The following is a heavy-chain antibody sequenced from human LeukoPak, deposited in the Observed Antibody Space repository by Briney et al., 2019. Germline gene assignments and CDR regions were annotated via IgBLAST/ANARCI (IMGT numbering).Heavy chain of an antibody. CDR3: ARSKGIVVVPAAMSY. D-gene: IGHD2-2*01. CDR2: ISSSSSYI. V-gene: IGHV3-21*01. CDR1: GFTFSSYS. J-gene: IGHJ4*02. Sequence: PGGSLRLSCAASGFTFSSYSMNSVRQAPGKGLEWVSSISSSSSYIYYADSVKGRFTISRDNAKNSLYLQMNSLRAEDTAVYYCARSKGIVVVPAAMSYWGQGTLVTVSS.